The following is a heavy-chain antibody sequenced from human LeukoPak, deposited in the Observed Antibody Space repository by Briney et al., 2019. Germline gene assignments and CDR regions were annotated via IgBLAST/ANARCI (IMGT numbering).Heavy chain of an antibody. V-gene: IGHV3-9*01. CDR2: ISWNSGSI. CDR3: AKDMSGGSGTQGAYFDY. J-gene: IGHJ4*02. D-gene: IGHD3-10*01. CDR1: GFTFDDYA. Sequence: GGSLRLFCAASGFTFDDYAMHWVRQAPGKGLEWVSGISWNSGSIGYADSVKGRFTISRDNAKNSLYLQMNSLRAEDTALYYCAKDMSGGSGTQGAYFDYWGQGTLVTVSS.